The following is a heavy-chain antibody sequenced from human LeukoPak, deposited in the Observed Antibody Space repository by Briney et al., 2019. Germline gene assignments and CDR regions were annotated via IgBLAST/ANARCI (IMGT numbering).Heavy chain of an antibody. CDR3: ARVAMGDYYGSGSSTYYYYYGMDV. D-gene: IGHD3-10*01. J-gene: IGHJ6*02. CDR1: GYTFTNYH. V-gene: IGHV1-8*01. Sequence: ASVKVSCKASGYTFTNYHINWVRQATGQGLEWMGWMNPKNNDRGLAQRFQGRATLTWDTSISTAYMELSSLRSEDTAVYYCARVAMGDYYGSGSSTYYYYYGMDVWGQGTTVTVSS. CDR2: MNPKNNDR.